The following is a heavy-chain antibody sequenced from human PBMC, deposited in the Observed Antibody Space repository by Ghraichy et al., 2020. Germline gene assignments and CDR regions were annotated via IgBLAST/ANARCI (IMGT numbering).Heavy chain of an antibody. J-gene: IGHJ1*01. CDR3: ARSLGITGTTRYFQH. CDR1: GGSISSYY. V-gene: IGHV4-59*01. Sequence: SETLSLTCTVSGGSISSYYWSWIRQPPGKGLEWIGYIYYNGDTNYNPSLKSRVTISIDTSKNQFSLKLSSVTAADTAVYYCARSLGITGTTRYFQHWGQGTLVTVSS. D-gene: IGHD1-14*01. CDR2: IYYNGDT.